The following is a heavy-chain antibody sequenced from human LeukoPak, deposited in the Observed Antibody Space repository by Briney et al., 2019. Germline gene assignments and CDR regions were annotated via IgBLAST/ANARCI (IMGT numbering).Heavy chain of an antibody. CDR3: ARSSRYYYDSSGYYYFDY. D-gene: IGHD3-22*01. J-gene: IGHJ4*02. V-gene: IGHV3-48*01. CDR1: GFTFSSYS. Sequence: GGSLRLSCAASGFTFSSYSMNWVRQAPGKGLEWVSYISSSSSTIYYADSVKGRFTISRDNAKNSLYLQMNSLRAGDTAVYYCARSSRYYYDSSGYYYFDYWGQGTLVTVSS. CDR2: ISSSSSTI.